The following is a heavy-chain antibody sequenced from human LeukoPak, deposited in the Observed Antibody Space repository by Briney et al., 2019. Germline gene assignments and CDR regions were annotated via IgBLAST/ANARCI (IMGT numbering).Heavy chain of an antibody. D-gene: IGHD1-26*01. CDR1: GFTFSNYE. V-gene: IGHV3-48*03. Sequence: AGGSLRLSCAASGFTFSNYEMNWVRQAPGKGLEWVSYISSSGSIIYYADSVKGRFTIYRDNAKNPLYLQMKSLRAEDTAVYYCARGPAEGSYSSDIGFNYWGQGTLVTVSS. CDR2: ISSSGSII. CDR3: ARGPAEGSYSSDIGFNY. J-gene: IGHJ4*02.